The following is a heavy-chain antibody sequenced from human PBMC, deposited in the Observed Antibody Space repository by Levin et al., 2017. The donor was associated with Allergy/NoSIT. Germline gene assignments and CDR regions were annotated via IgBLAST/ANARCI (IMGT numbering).Heavy chain of an antibody. J-gene: IGHJ4*02. Sequence: GESLKISCAASGFTFSSYGMHWVRQAPGKGLEWVAVISYDGSNKYYADSVKGRFTISRDNSKNTLYLQMNSLRAEDTAVYYCAKEGIAVAGLDYWGQGTLVTVSS. V-gene: IGHV3-30*18. CDR1: GFTFSSYG. CDR3: AKEGIAVAGLDY. CDR2: ISYDGSNK. D-gene: IGHD6-19*01.